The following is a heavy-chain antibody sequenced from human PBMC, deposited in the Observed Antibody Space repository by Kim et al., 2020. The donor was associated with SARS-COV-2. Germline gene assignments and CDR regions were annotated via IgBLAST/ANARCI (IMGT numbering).Heavy chain of an antibody. CDR1: GFTFSSYG. CDR2: ISNDGCNK. CDR3: TSRYSGSTSVYTFGYG. Sequence: GGSLRLSCAASGFTFSSYGMHWVRQAPGKGLEWVAAISNDGCNKYSATSMNGRITISSNDSKNTLYQLMNRLAADAAALYYCTSRYSGSTSVYTFGYG. J-gene: IGHJ6*01. V-gene: IGHV3-30-3*01. D-gene: IGHD2-2*02.